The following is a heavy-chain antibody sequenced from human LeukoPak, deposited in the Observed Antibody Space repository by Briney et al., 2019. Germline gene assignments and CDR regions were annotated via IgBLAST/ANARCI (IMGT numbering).Heavy chain of an antibody. V-gene: IGHV4-34*01. CDR3: ARTRYYYNSRSYGAPYYFDY. D-gene: IGHD3-10*01. J-gene: IGHJ4*02. CDR1: GGSFSGYY. Sequence: PSETLSLTCAVYGGSFSGYYWSWIRQPPGKGLEWIGSIYFSGGTYYNASLKSRVTISVDTSKNQFSLKLSSVTAADTAVYYCARTRYYYNSRSYGAPYYFDYWGQGTLVTVSS. CDR2: IYFSGGT.